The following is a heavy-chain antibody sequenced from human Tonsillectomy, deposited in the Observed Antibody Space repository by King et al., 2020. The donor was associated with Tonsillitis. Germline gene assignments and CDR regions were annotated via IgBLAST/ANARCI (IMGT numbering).Heavy chain of an antibody. CDR3: ARDTGGWRTFDF. Sequence: QLQLVQSGAEVKKPGASVKVSCQASGYSFTGYSIHWVRQAPGQGLEWMGRIDPNSGGADYALSFEGRVTMTRDTSISTAYMEMSRLRSDDTAVFYCARDTGGWRTFDFWGQGTLVTVSS. CDR1: GYSFTGYS. J-gene: IGHJ4*02. V-gene: IGHV1-2*06. CDR2: IDPNSGGA. D-gene: IGHD2-8*02.